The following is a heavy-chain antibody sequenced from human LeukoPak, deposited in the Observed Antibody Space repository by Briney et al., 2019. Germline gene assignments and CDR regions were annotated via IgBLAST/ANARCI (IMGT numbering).Heavy chain of an antibody. CDR3: TKRGSDYAVY. CDR1: GFIFSTYS. V-gene: IGHV3-48*01. D-gene: IGHD6-25*01. CDR2: ISSSSSSI. Sequence: GGSLRLSCAASGFIFSTYSINWVRQAPGKGLEWVSHISSSSSSIYYAGSVKGRFSISRDNAKNSLYLQMNSLRAEDTAVYYCTKRGSDYAVYWGQGTLVTVSS. J-gene: IGHJ4*02.